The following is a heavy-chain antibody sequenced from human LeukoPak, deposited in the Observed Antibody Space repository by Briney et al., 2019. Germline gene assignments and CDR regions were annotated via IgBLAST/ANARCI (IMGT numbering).Heavy chain of an antibody. V-gene: IGHV3-48*02. Sequence: GGSLRLSCVGSGFTFSSYDMNWVRQAPGKGLEWLSDITKTSSTTDYADSVRGRFTISRDNAKKSLYLQMNSLRDEDTAVYYCVVGIVVGGRGSGFWGQGTLVIVSS. CDR3: VVGIVVGGRGSGF. J-gene: IGHJ4*02. CDR2: ITKTSSTT. CDR1: GFTFSSYD. D-gene: IGHD3-22*01.